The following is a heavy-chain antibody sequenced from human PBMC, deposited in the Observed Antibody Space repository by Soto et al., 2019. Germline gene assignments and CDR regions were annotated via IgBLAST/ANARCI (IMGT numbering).Heavy chain of an antibody. Sequence: GGALRVSCAASGFSFSNSWMTWVRQASGKGLEWVANIKQDGSEKYYVHSVKGRFTVYRDNAKTSLYLQMNSLRGEDAAVYYCARDLTTVTNRGQYFYYGMDIWGQGTTVTVSS. J-gene: IGHJ6*02. CDR2: IKQDGSEK. CDR1: GFSFSNSW. D-gene: IGHD4-4*01. V-gene: IGHV3-7*01. CDR3: ARDLTTVTNRGQYFYYGMDI.